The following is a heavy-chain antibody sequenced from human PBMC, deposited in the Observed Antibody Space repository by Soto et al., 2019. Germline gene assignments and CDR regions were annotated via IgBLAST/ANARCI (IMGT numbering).Heavy chain of an antibody. D-gene: IGHD2-15*01. CDR1: GFTFSSYG. V-gene: IGHV3-30*18. Sequence: QVQLVESGGGVVQPGRSLRLSCAASGFTFSSYGMHWVRQAPGKGLEWVAVISYDGSNKYYADSVKGRFTISRDNSKNTQYLQMKSLRAEDTAVYYCAKDDSHCIVVVVAANRSAFDIWGQGTMVTVSS. J-gene: IGHJ3*02. CDR3: AKDDSHCIVVVVAANRSAFDI. CDR2: ISYDGSNK.